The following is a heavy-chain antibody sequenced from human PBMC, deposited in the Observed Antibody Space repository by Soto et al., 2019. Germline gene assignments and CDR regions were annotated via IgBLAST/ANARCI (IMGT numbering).Heavy chain of an antibody. CDR2: IIPIFGTA. Sequence: QVQLVQSGAEVKKPGSSVKVSCKASGGTFSSYAISWVRQAPGQGLEWMGGIIPIFGTANYAQKFQGRVTITADESTSTADMELSSLRSEDTAVYYCATARHDYSSAGFDYWGQGTLVTVSS. CDR3: ATARHDYSSAGFDY. CDR1: GGTFSSYA. V-gene: IGHV1-69*12. J-gene: IGHJ4*02. D-gene: IGHD4-4*01.